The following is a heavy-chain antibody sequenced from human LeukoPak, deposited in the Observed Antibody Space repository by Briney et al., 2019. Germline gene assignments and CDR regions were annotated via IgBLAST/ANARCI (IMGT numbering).Heavy chain of an antibody. D-gene: IGHD3-10*01. CDR3: ATSNYNSGSYHSDY. J-gene: IGHJ4*02. V-gene: IGHV4-59*01. Sequence: SETLSLTCTVSGGSMSSYSWGWIRQPPGKGLEWIGCIYYSGSTNCNPSLKSRVTISVDTSKNQFSLKLSSVTAADTAVYYCATSNYNSGSYHSDYWGQGTLVTVSS. CDR1: GGSMSSYS. CDR2: IYYSGST.